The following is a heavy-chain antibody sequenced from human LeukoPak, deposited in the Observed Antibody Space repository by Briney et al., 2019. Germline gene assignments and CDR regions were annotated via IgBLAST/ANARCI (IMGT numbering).Heavy chain of an antibody. D-gene: IGHD5-12*01. CDR1: GGSISKSPYY. V-gene: IGHV4-39*07. J-gene: IGHJ3*02. CDR3: ARDLLHRGYAFDI. CDR2: VSNSGSA. Sequence: SETLSLTCIVSGGSISKSPYYWAWIRQPPGKGLEWIGSVSNSGSAYYNASLKSRVTISVDPSKNQFSLKLSSVTAADTAVYYCARDLLHRGYAFDIWGQGSMVTVSS.